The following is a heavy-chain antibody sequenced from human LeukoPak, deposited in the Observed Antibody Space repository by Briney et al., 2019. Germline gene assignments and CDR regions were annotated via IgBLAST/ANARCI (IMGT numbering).Heavy chain of an antibody. CDR1: GGSISSSSYY. J-gene: IGHJ4*02. Sequence: ASETLSLTCTVSGGSISSSSYYWGWIRQPPGKGLEWIGSIYYGGGTHYNPSLKSRVTMSVDTSKNQFPLKLSSVTAADTAVYYCARPQNYYDSSGYYYWGQGTPATVSS. D-gene: IGHD3-22*01. CDR3: ARPQNYYDSSGYYY. CDR2: IYYGGGT. V-gene: IGHV4-39*01.